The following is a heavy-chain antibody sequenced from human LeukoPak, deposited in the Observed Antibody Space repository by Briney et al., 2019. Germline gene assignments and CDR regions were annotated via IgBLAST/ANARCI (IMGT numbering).Heavy chain of an antibody. D-gene: IGHD2-15*01. Sequence: SETLSLTCAVYGGSFSGYYWSWIRQPPGKGLEWIGEINHSGSTNYNPSLKSRVTIPVDTSKNQFSLKLRSVTAADTAVYYCARKVRIVVVVAATDIHFDYWGQGTLVTVSS. CDR2: INHSGST. J-gene: IGHJ4*02. V-gene: IGHV4-34*01. CDR1: GGSFSGYY. CDR3: ARKVRIVVVVAATDIHFDY.